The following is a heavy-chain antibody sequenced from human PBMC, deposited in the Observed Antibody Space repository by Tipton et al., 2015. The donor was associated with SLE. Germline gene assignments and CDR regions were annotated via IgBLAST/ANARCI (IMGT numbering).Heavy chain of an antibody. CDR1: GGSISSYY. V-gene: IGHV4-59*01. J-gene: IGHJ3*02. CDR2: IYYSGST. Sequence: TLSLTCTVSGGSISSYYWSWIRQPPGKGLEWIGYIYYSGSTNYNPSLKSRVTISVDTSKNQFSLKLSSVTAADTAVYYCARDFELDGSSGAFDIWGQGTMVTVSS. D-gene: IGHD6-6*01. CDR3: ARDFELDGSSGAFDI.